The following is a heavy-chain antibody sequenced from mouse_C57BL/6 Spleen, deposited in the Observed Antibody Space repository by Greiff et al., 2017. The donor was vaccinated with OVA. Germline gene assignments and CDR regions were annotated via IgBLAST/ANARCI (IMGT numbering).Heavy chain of an antibody. CDR2: FHPYNDDT. Sequence: QVQLQQSGAELVKPGASVKMSCKASGYTFTTYPIEWMKQNHGKSLEWIGNFHPYNDDTKYNEKFKGKATLTVDKSSSTAYMELRSLTSEDTAVYYCAREGLRRDYYAMDYWGQGTSVTVSS. CDR3: AREGLRRDYYAMDY. J-gene: IGHJ4*01. CDR1: GYTFTTYP. V-gene: IGHV1-47*01. D-gene: IGHD2-2*01.